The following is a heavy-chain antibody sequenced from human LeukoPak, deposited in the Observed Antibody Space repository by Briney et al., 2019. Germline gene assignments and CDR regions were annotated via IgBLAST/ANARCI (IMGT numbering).Heavy chain of an antibody. V-gene: IGHV1-58*01. J-gene: IGHJ3*02. Sequence: SVKVSCKASGFIFSRSAVQWVRQARGQRLEWIGWIVVGSGNTNYAQKFQERVPMTSAMSTGPAYMELSSLRSEDTAVYYCAAGNYYDSSGYYPYAFDIWGQGTMVTVSS. CDR3: AAGNYYDSSGYYPYAFDI. D-gene: IGHD3-22*01. CDR2: IVVGSGNT. CDR1: GFIFSRSA.